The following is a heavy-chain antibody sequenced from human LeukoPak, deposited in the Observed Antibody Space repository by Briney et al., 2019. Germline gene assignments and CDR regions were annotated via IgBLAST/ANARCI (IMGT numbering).Heavy chain of an antibody. V-gene: IGHV3-48*04. D-gene: IGHD3-22*01. CDR3: VRDWGYDSSGYWQKYFDT. CDR1: GFTYNTYS. J-gene: IGHJ4*02. CDR2: ISSSSSTI. Sequence: PGGSLRLSCAASGFTYNTYSMNWVRQAPGKGLEWVSYISSSSSTIHYADSVKGRFTISRDNAKNTLYLQMNSLRAEDTAVYYCVRDWGYDSSGYWQKYFDTWGQGTLVTVSS.